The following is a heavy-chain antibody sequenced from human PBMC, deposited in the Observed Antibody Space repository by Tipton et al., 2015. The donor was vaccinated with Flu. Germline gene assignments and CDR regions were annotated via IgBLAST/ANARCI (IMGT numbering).Heavy chain of an antibody. Sequence: SLRLSCAASGFTFSSYSMNWVRQAPGKGLEWVSSISSSSSYIYYADSVKGRFTISRDNAKNSLYLQMNSLRAEDTAVYYCARDGGRYGDEPPNWFDPWGQGTLVTVSS. CDR3: ARDGGRYGDEPPNWFDP. CDR1: GFTFSSYS. D-gene: IGHD4-17*01. V-gene: IGHV3-21*01. CDR2: ISSSSSYI. J-gene: IGHJ5*02.